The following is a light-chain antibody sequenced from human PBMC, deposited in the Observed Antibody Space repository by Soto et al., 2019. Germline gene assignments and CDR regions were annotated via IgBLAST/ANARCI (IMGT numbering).Light chain of an antibody. Sequence: QSALTQPPSVSGSPGQSVTISCTGTSSDVGSYNRVSWYQQPPDTAPKLMIYEVTNRPSGVPDRFSGSKSGNTASLTISGLQAEDEADYYCSSYRVNSTYVFGTGTRSPS. CDR3: SSYRVNSTYV. V-gene: IGLV2-18*02. J-gene: IGLJ1*01. CDR2: EVT. CDR1: SSDVGSYNR.